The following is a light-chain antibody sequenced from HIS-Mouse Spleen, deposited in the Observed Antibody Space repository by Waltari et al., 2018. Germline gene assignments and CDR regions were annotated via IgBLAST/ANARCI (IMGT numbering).Light chain of an antibody. J-gene: IGLJ2*01. CDR2: EDS. CDR3: YSTDSSGNHRV. V-gene: IGLV3-10*01. Sequence: SYELTQPPSVSVSPGQTARITCSGDALRTKNAYRYKQKSGQAPVLVIYEDSKRPSGIPERFSGSSSGTMATLTISGAQVEDEADYYCYSTDSSGNHRVFGGGTKLTVL. CDR1: ALRTKN.